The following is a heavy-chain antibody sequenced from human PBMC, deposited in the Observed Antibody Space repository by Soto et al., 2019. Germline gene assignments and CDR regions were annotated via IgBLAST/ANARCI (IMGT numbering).Heavy chain of an antibody. D-gene: IGHD1-26*01. CDR1: GGSIRSGRYY. J-gene: IGHJ5*02. V-gene: IGHV4-39*01. CDR2: IYYSGST. CDR3: ATQEVGGSYIYTFDP. Sequence: PPETLSLTCTGSGGSIRSGRYYWGWIRQPPGKGLEWIGSIYYSGSTYYNPSLKSRVTISVDTSKNQFSLKLSSVTAADTAVYYCATQEVGGSYIYTFDPWGQGTLVTVS.